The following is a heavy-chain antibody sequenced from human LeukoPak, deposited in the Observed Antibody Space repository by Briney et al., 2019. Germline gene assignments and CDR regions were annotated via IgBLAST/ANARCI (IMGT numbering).Heavy chain of an antibody. D-gene: IGHD3-22*01. Sequence: PSETLSLTCAVSGYSISSGYYWGWIRQPPGKGLEWIGSIYHSGSTYYNPSLKSRVTISVDTSKNQFSLKLSSVTAADTAVYYCARGRDYYDSGDFDYWGKGTLVTVSS. CDR3: ARGRDYYDSGDFDY. CDR2: IYHSGST. V-gene: IGHV4-38-2*01. J-gene: IGHJ4*02. CDR1: GYSISSGYY.